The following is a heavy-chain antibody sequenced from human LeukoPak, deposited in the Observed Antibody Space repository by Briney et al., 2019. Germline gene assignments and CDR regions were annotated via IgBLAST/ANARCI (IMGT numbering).Heavy chain of an antibody. Sequence: PSETLSLTCAVYGGSFSDYYWSWIRQPPGKGLEWIGEINHSGSTNYNPSLKSRVTISVDTSKNQFSLKLSSVTAADTAVYYCARGLRRFDYWGQGTLVTVSS. CDR2: INHSGST. V-gene: IGHV4-34*01. J-gene: IGHJ4*02. CDR3: ARGLRRFDY. CDR1: GGSFSDYY.